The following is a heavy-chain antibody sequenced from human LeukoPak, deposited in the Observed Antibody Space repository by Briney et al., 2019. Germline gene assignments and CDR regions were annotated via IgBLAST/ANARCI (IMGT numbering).Heavy chain of an antibody. J-gene: IGHJ6*02. CDR2: ISGSGGST. Sequence: GGSLRLSCAASGFTFSSYAMSWVRQAPGKGLEWVSAISGSGGSTYYADSVKGRFTISRDNSKTTLYLQMNSLRAEDTAVYYCAKRVTNYYYGMDVWGQGTTVTVSS. CDR3: AKRVTNYYYGMDV. D-gene: IGHD2-21*02. V-gene: IGHV3-23*01. CDR1: GFTFSSYA.